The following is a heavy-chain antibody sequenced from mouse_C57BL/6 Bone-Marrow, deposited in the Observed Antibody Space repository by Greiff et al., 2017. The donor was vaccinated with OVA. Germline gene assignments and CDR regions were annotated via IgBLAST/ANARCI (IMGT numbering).Heavy chain of an antibody. V-gene: IGHV1-78*01. CDR2: IYPRDGST. J-gene: IGHJ2*01. CDR3: ARRGYSNYEPSLDY. D-gene: IGHD2-5*01. CDR1: GYTFTDHT. Sequence: VQLQQSDAELVKPGASVKISCKVSGYTFTDHTIHWMKQRPEQGLEWIGYIYPRDGSTKYNEKFKGKATLTVDKSSSTAYMQLSSLTSEDSAVYYCARRGYSNYEPSLDYWGQGTTLTVSS.